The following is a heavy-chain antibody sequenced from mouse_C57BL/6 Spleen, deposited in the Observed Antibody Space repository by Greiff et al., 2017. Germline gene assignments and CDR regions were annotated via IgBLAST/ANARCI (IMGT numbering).Heavy chain of an antibody. D-gene: IGHD2-1*01. V-gene: IGHV1-52*01. CDR3: ARGGGNGVWFAY. J-gene: IGHJ3*01. CDR1: GYTFTSYW. CDR2: IDPSDSET. Sequence: QVQLQQPGAELVRPGSSVKLSCKASGYTFTSYWMHWVKQRPIQGLEWIGNIDPSDSETHYNQKFKDKATLTVDKSSSTAYMQLSSLTSEDSAVYYCARGGGNGVWFAYWCQGTLVTVSA.